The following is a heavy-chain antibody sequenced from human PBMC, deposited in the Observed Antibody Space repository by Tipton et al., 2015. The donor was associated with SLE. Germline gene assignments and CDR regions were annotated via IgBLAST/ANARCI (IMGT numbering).Heavy chain of an antibody. CDR3: ARDPGDSYWDYYYGMDV. V-gene: IGHV4-4*07. CDR2: IYTSGST. J-gene: IGHJ6*02. D-gene: IGHD3-10*01. Sequence: GLVKPSETLSLTCTVSGGSISSYYWSWIRQPAGKGLEWIGRIYTSGSTNYNPSLKSRVTISVDASKNQYSLKLTSVTAADTAVYYCARDPGDSYWDYYYGMDVWGQGTMVTVSS. CDR1: GGSISSYY.